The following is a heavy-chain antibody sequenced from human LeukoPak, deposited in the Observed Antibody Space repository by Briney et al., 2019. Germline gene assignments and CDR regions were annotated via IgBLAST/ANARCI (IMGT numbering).Heavy chain of an antibody. CDR1: GYTFTSYG. CDR2: ISAYNGNT. Sequence: ASVKVSCKASGYTFTSYGISWVRQAPGQGLEWMGWISAYNGNTNYAQKLQGRVTMTTDTSTSTAYMELRSLRSDDPAVYYCARDEAAAAGTNWFDPWGQGTLVTVSS. V-gene: IGHV1-18*01. CDR3: ARDEAAAAGTNWFDP. J-gene: IGHJ5*02. D-gene: IGHD6-13*01.